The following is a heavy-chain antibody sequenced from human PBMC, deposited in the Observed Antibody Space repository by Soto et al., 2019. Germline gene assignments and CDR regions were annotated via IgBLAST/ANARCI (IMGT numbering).Heavy chain of an antibody. Sequence: QVQLVQSGAEVKKPGASVKISCKASGYTFTRYTVNWVRQAPGQRLEWMGWINPDNGKTKSSQKFQDRVIITRDTSASTAYMDLSSLRSEDTAVYYCARGIATGQLDPWGQGTLVTVSS. CDR2: INPDNGKT. J-gene: IGHJ5*02. CDR3: ARGIATGQLDP. CDR1: GYTFTRYT. D-gene: IGHD2-15*01. V-gene: IGHV1-3*01.